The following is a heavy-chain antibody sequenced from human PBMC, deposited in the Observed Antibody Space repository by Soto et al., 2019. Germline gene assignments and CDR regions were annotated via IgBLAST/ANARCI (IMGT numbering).Heavy chain of an antibody. CDR1: GGSISSDYY. Sequence: PSETLSLTCXVXGGSISSDYYWSWIRQPPGKGLEWIGYIYNSGRTYYNPSLKSRVTISVDTSRNQFSLKLSSVTAADTAVYYCARRLYYDSSGFEGGGMDVWGQGTTVTVS. J-gene: IGHJ6*02. CDR3: ARRLYYDSSGFEGGGMDV. V-gene: IGHV4-30-4*01. D-gene: IGHD3-22*01. CDR2: IYNSGRT.